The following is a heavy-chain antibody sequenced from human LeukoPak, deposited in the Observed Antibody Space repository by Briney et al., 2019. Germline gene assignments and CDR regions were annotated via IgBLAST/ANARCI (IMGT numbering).Heavy chain of an antibody. J-gene: IGHJ4*02. D-gene: IGHD6-13*01. CDR3: ARGGGQQLEY. CDR1: GFTFDDYA. V-gene: IGHV3-7*03. Sequence: TGGSLRLSCAASGFTFDDYAMHWVRQAPGKGLEWVAKINQDGSETYYVDSVKGRFTISRDNVKSSLYLQMNSLRADDMAVYYCARGGGQQLEYWGQGALVTVSS. CDR2: INQDGSET.